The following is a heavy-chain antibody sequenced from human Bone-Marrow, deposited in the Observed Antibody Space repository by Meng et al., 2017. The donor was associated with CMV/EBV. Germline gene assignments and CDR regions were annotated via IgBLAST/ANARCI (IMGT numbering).Heavy chain of an antibody. Sequence: GESLKISCAASGSIFSSYWMSWVRQAPGKGLEWVANIKQDGTEKYYVDSVKGRFTIYRDNTKNSLYLQMNRLRAEDTAVYYRARDPVVSGDYYFGNWGQGKLVTVSS. CDR3: ARDPVVSGDYYFGN. J-gene: IGHJ4*02. CDR1: GSIFSSYW. CDR2: IKQDGTEK. V-gene: IGHV3-7*01. D-gene: IGHD2-15*01.